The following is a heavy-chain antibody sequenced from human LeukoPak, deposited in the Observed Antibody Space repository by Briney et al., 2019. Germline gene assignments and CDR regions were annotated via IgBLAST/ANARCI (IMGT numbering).Heavy chain of an antibody. J-gene: IGHJ3*02. CDR3: ARLTEYDFWSGTNAFDI. CDR1: GGSISSSSYY. CDR2: IYYSGST. V-gene: IGHV4-39*01. Sequence: PSETLSLTCTVSGGSISSSSYYWGWIRQPPGKGLEWIGSIYYSGSTYYNPSLKSRVTISVDTSKNQFSLKLSSVTAADTAVYYSARLTEYDFWSGTNAFDIWGQGTMVTVSS. D-gene: IGHD3-3*01.